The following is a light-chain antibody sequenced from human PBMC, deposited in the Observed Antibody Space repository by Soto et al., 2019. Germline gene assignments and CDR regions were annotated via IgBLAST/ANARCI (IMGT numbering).Light chain of an antibody. CDR1: ENIANY. CDR3: QQSYITPLT. CDR2: AAS. V-gene: IGKV1-39*01. Sequence: DVHLTQSPSSLHASVGDRITITCRATENIANYLNWYQQTPGKAPNLLIHAASTLHSGVPSRFSGGGSGTEFTLTITGLQPQDFATYSCQQSYITPLTFGQGTKVEV. J-gene: IGKJ1*01.